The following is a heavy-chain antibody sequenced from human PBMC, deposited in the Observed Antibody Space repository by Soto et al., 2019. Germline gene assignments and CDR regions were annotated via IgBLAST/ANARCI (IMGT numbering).Heavy chain of an antibody. V-gene: IGHV1-2*02. CDR3: ARDWVLRSLEWPPRGQ. D-gene: IGHD3-3*01. J-gene: IGHJ4*02. CDR1: GYTFTGYY. CDR2: INPNSGGT. Sequence: ASVKVSCKASGYTFTGYYMHWVRQAPGQGLEWMGWINPNSGGTNYAQKFQGRVTMTRDTSISTAYMELSRLRSDDTAVYYCARDWVLRSLEWPPRGQWGQGTLVTVSS.